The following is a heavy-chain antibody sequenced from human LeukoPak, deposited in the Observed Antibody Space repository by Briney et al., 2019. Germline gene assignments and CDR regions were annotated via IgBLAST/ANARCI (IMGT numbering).Heavy chain of an antibody. CDR2: IYSAGNT. J-gene: IGHJ4*02. Sequence: PGGSLRLSCVASGFTVSSNYMSWVRQAPGKGLEWVSVIYSAGNTYYADSVKGRFTISRHNSENTLYLHMNSLRVEDTAVYFCAREGVGGYTEAFDYWGQGTLVTVSS. D-gene: IGHD5-12*01. V-gene: IGHV3-53*04. CDR1: GFTVSSNY. CDR3: AREGVGGYTEAFDY.